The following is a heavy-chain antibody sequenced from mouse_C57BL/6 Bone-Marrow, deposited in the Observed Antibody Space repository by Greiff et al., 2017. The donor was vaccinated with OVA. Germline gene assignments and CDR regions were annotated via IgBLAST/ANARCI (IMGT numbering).Heavy chain of an antibody. V-gene: IGHV5-12*01. CDR2: ISNGGGST. Sequence: EVKLMESGGGLVQPGGSLKLSCAASGFTFSDYYMYWVRQTPEKRLGWVAYISNGGGSTYYPDTVKGRFTISRDNAKNTLYLQMSRLKSEDTAMYYCARGGYDYWGQGTTLTVSS. D-gene: IGHD2-2*01. CDR1: GFTFSDYY. J-gene: IGHJ2*01. CDR3: ARGGYDY.